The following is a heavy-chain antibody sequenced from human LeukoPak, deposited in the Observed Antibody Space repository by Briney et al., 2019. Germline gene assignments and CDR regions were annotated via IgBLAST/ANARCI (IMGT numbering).Heavy chain of an antibody. Sequence: SETLSLTCTVSGGSISSSSYYWGWIRQPPGKGLEWTGSIDHSGSTYYNASLKSRVTISIDTSKNQFSLKLTSVTAADTAVYYCAKQTGSGLFILPGGQGTLVTVSS. J-gene: IGHJ4*02. CDR2: IDHSGST. CDR1: GGSISSSSYY. CDR3: AKQTGSGLFILP. V-gene: IGHV4-39*01. D-gene: IGHD3/OR15-3a*01.